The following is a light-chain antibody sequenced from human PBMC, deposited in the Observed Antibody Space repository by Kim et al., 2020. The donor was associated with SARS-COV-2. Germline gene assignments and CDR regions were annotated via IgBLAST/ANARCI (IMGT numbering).Light chain of an antibody. CDR3: QQYENVPLT. Sequence: ASVGDTVTITCQASQDISNFLDWYQQKPGRAPSLLIYDASNLETGVPSRFTGSVYGTHFTLTISGLQPEDTATYYCQQYENVPLTFGGGTKVDIK. CDR2: DAS. J-gene: IGKJ4*01. V-gene: IGKV1-33*01. CDR1: QDISNF.